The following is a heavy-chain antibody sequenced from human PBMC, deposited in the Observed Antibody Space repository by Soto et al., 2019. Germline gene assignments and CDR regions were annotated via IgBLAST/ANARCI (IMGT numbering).Heavy chain of an antibody. CDR2: ISYDGSNK. D-gene: IGHD3-9*01. V-gene: IGHV3-30-3*01. CDR1: GFTFSSYA. J-gene: IGHJ5*02. CDR3: ARAGLRYFDWLFWFDP. Sequence: QVQLVESGGGVVQPGRSLRLSCAASGFTFSSYAMHWVRQAPGKGLEWVAVISYDGSNKYYANSVKGRFTISRDNSKNTLYLQMNSLRAEDTAVYYCARAGLRYFDWLFWFDPWGQGTLVTVSS.